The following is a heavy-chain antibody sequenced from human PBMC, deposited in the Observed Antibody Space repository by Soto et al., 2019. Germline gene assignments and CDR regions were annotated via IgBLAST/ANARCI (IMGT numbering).Heavy chain of an antibody. D-gene: IGHD1-7*01. V-gene: IGHV1-69*13. CDR1: GGTFRNYA. J-gene: IGHJ4*02. Sequence: ASGKGSCKASGGTFRNYAFSWVRQAPGQGLEWMGGIIPIFGKANYEQRFQGRLTITADESTSTAYMELNSLRSEDTAVYFCARDLYINWYYPLDSWGQGTLVPDSS. CDR3: ARDLYINWYYPLDS. CDR2: IIPIFGKA.